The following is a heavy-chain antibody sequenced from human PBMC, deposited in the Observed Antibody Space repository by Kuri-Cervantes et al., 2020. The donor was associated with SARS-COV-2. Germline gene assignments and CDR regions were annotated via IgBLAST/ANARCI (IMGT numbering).Heavy chain of an antibody. J-gene: IGHJ6*03. CDR1: GYTLTELS. Sequence: SVKVSCKVSGYTLTELSMHWVRQAPGKGLEWMGGIIPIFGTANYAQKFQGRVTITADESTSTAYMELSSLRSEDTAVYYCARASWSSSSYYYMDVWGKGTTVTVSS. CDR3: ARASWSSSSYYYMDV. D-gene: IGHD6-6*01. V-gene: IGHV1-69*13. CDR2: IIPIFGTA.